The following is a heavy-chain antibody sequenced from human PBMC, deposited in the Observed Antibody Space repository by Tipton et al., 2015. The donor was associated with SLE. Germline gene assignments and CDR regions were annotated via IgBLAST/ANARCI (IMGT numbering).Heavy chain of an antibody. CDR3: AKPAYGSSSPDF. J-gene: IGHJ4*02. CDR1: GFTFNNYA. V-gene: IGHV3-23*01. Sequence: SLLLSFSSSGFTFNNYAISWVRQAPGKGLEWVSGISSGGGDTYYADSVRGRFTISRDNSKDTLYLQMNSLRAEDTAVYYCAKPAYGSSSPDFWGQGTLVTVSS. D-gene: IGHD6-6*01. CDR2: ISSGGGDT.